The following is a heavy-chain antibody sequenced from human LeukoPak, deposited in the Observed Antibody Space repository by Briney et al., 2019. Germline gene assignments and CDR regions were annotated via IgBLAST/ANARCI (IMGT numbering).Heavy chain of an antibody. CDR1: GGTFSSYA. V-gene: IGHV1-69*01. CDR3: ARGSKEDGYPWGDY. J-gene: IGHJ4*02. Sequence: SVKVSCKASGGTFSSYAISWVRQAPGQGLEWMGGIIPIFGTANYAQKFQGRVTITADESTSTAYMELSSLRSEDAAVYYCARGSKEDGYPWGDYWGQGTLVTVSS. CDR2: IIPIFGTA. D-gene: IGHD5-24*01.